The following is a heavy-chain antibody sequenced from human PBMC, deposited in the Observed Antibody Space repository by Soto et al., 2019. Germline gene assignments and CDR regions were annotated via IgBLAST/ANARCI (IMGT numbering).Heavy chain of an antibody. D-gene: IGHD6-6*01. CDR1: GGSFKSGSYS. CDR3: AKDLTRQLAYWLDP. Sequence: ETLSLTCTVSGGSFKSGSYSWSWIRQPPGKGLEWIGYVYHTGRTSYNPSLKSRVSISMDTSKNQFSLNLDSVTAADTAVYYCAKDLTRQLAYWLDPWGQGTQVTVSS. CDR2: VYHTGRT. J-gene: IGHJ5*02. V-gene: IGHV4-61*01.